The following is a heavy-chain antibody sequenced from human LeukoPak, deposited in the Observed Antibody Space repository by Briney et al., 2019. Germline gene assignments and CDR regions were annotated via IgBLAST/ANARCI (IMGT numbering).Heavy chain of an antibody. D-gene: IGHD6-19*01. V-gene: IGHV3-7*01. CDR1: GFTFSSYW. CDR3: ARDLGSGWHRLDY. Sequence: GGSLRLSCAASGFTFSSYWMSWVRQAPGKGLEWVANIEQDGSEKYYVDSVKGRFTISRDNAMNSLYLQMNSLRGEDTAVYYCARDLGSGWHRLDYWGHGTLVTVSS. J-gene: IGHJ4*01. CDR2: IEQDGSEK.